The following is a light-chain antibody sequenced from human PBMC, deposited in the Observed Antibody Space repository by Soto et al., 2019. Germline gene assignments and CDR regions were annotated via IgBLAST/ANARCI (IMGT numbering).Light chain of an antibody. Sequence: EIVLTQSPGTLSWSPGERATLSCRASQSVSSSYLAWYQQKPGQAPRLLVYGASSSTTGIPVRFSGSQSRADLTLTIIKLAPEDVVGDYCHEYDSSPLTFGQGTKGEIK. V-gene: IGKV3-20*01. CDR2: GAS. CDR1: QSVSSSY. J-gene: IGKJ1*01. CDR3: HEYDSSPLT.